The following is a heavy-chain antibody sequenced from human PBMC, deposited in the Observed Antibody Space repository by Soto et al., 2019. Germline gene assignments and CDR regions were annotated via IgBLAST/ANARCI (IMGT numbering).Heavy chain of an antibody. CDR1: GFTFSIYE. CDR2: IRGSGETA. CDR3: ATVPPIGVTIWRFDP. J-gene: IGHJ5*02. Sequence: GGSLRLSCAASGFTFSIYEMNWVRQVPGKGLEWLAYIRGSGETAYYADSVRGRFTISRDNAQSSLYLRMNSLRGDDTAVYFCATVPPIGVTIWRFDPWGQGTLVTVSS. V-gene: IGHV3-48*03. D-gene: IGHD2-8*01.